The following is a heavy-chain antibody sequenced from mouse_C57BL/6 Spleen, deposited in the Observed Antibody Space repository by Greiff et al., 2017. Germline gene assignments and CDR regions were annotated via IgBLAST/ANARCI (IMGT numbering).Heavy chain of an antibody. D-gene: IGHD2-3*01. CDR3: ARYGSYDPFYYAMDY. CDR1: GFTFTDYY. CDR2: IRNKANGYTT. J-gene: IGHJ4*01. V-gene: IGHV7-3*01. Sequence: EVQLVESGGGLVQPGGSLSLSCAASGFTFTDYYMSWVRQPPGKALEWLGFIRNKANGYTTEYSASVKGRFTISRDNSQSILYLQMNALRAEDSATYYSARYGSYDPFYYAMDYWGQGTSVTVSS.